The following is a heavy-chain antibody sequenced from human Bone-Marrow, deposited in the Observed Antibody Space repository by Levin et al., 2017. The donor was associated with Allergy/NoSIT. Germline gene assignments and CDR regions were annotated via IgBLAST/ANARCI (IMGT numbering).Heavy chain of an antibody. V-gene: IGHV3-30-3*01. CDR3: ARDPTQIVATIYYYYYGMDV. D-gene: IGHD5-12*01. CDR2: ISYDGSNK. J-gene: IGHJ6*02. CDR1: GFPFSSYA. Sequence: LSLTCAASGFPFSSYAMHWVRQAPGKGLEWVAVISYDGSNKYYADSVKGRFTISRDNSKNTLYLQMNSLRTEDTAVYYCARDPTQIVATIYYYYYGMDVWGQGTTVTVSS.